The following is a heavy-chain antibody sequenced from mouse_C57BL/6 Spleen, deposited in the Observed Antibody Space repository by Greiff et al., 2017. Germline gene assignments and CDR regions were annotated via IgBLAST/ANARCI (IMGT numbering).Heavy chain of an antibody. CDR2: IWTGGGT. J-gene: IGHJ4*01. CDR1: GFSFTSYA. V-gene: IGHV2-9-1*01. D-gene: IGHD3-2*02. CDR3: ARTLSSSGYDYAMDY. Sequence: VQLKESGPGLVAPSQRLSITCTVSGFSFTSYAISWVRQPPGKGLEWLGVIWTGGGTNYNSALNSRLSISKDNSKRQVFLKMNSLQTDDTARYYCARTLSSSGYDYAMDYWGQGTSVTVSS.